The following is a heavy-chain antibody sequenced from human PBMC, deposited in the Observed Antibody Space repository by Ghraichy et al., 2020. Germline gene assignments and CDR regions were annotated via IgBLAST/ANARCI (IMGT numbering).Heavy chain of an antibody. J-gene: IGHJ4*02. CDR3: ADPLTDY. CDR1: GFTFSNYW. CDR2: INQDGSEI. Sequence: GESLNISCAASGFTFSNYWMTWVRQAPGKGLEWVANINQDGSEINYVDSVKGRFTISRDNAKNSLYLQMNSLRAEDTAVYYCADPLTDYWGQGTLVTVSS. V-gene: IGHV3-7*01.